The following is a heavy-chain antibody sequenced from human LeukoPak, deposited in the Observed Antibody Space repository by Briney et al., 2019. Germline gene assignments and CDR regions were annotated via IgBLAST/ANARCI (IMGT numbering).Heavy chain of an antibody. CDR1: GFTFSSYS. V-gene: IGHV3-48*01. Sequence: GGSLRLSCAASGFTFSSYSMNWVRQAPGKGLEWVSYISSSSSTIYYADSVKGRFTISRDNAKNSLYLQMNSLRAEDTAVYYCARRQGGAWVTTISWYFDLWDRGTLVTVSS. CDR2: ISSSSSTI. CDR3: ARRQGGAWVTTISWYFDL. J-gene: IGHJ2*01. D-gene: IGHD4-17*01.